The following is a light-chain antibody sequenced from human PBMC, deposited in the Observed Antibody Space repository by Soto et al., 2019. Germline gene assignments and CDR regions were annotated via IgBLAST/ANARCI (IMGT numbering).Light chain of an antibody. CDR1: ISDIGTYYY. CDR3: SSYGGSNNLL. CDR2: EVN. J-gene: IGLJ2*01. V-gene: IGLV2-8*01. Sequence: QSVLTQPPSASGSPGQSVTISCTGTISDIGTYYYVSWYQQHPGKAPKLILYEVNKRPSGVPDRFSGSKSGNTASLTVSGLQAEDEADYYCSSYGGSNNLLFGGGTKLTVL.